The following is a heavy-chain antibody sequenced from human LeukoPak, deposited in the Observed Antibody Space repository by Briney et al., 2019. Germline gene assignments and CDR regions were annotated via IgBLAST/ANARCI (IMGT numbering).Heavy chain of an antibody. J-gene: IGHJ4*02. CDR1: GFTFSSYA. CDR3: ASLESGYIGY. CDR2: ISYDGSNK. Sequence: GGSLRLSCAASGFTFSSYAMHWVRQAPGKGLEWVAVISYDGSNKYYADSVKGRFTISRDNSKSTLYLQMNSLRAEDTAVYYCASLESGYIGYWGQGTLVTVSS. D-gene: IGHD3-3*01. V-gene: IGHV3-30*04.